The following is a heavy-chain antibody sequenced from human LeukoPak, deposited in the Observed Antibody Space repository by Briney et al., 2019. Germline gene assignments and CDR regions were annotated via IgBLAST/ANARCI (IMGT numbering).Heavy chain of an antibody. Sequence: SETLSLTCTVSGGSISSYYWSWIRQPPGKGLEWIGYIYYSGSTNYNPSLKSRVTISVDTSKNQFSLKLSSVTAADTAVYYRARSDGSSPHYYYYGMDVWGQGTTVTVSS. CDR1: GGSISSYY. CDR3: ARSDGSSPHYYYYGMDV. J-gene: IGHJ6*02. CDR2: IYYSGST. D-gene: IGHD6-6*01. V-gene: IGHV4-59*01.